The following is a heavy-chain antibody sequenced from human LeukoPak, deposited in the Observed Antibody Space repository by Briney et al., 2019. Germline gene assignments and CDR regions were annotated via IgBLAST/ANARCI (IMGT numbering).Heavy chain of an antibody. CDR2: INAGNGNT. D-gene: IGHD1-26*01. V-gene: IGHV1-3*01. J-gene: IGHJ4*02. CDR1: GCTFTSYA. CDR3: ARVARSGSYGPYFDD. Sequence: ASVTVSCKASGCTFTSYAMHWVRQAPGQRLEWMGWINAGNGNTKYSQKFQGRVTITRDTSASTAYMELSSLRSEDTAVYYCARVARSGSYGPYFDDWGQGTLVTVSS.